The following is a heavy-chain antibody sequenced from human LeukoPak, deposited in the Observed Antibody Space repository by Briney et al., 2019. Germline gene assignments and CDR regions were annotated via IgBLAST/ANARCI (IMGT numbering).Heavy chain of an antibody. CDR1: GYTFTSYG. J-gene: IGHJ6*03. CDR3: ARGFSYYYYYYMDV. Sequence: ASVKVSCKASGYTFTSYGISWVRQAPGQGLEWMGWMNPNSGNTGYAQKFQGRVTMTRNTSISTAYMELSNLRSEDTAVYYCARGFSYYYYYYMDVWGKGTTVTISS. CDR2: MNPNSGNT. V-gene: IGHV1-8*02.